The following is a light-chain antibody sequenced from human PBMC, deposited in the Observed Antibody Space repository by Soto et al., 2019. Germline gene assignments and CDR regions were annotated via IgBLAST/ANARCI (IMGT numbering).Light chain of an antibody. CDR3: QQYDGFPLT. V-gene: IGKV1D-16*01. J-gene: IGKJ3*01. Sequence: DIQMTQSPSSVSASVGDRVTITCRASQGITNRLAWYQQKPGKAPKLLIYEASSLQSGVPSRFTGGGSGTPFTFTISSLQPEDTAIYYCQQYDGFPLTFGPGTTVGIK. CDR1: QGITNR. CDR2: EAS.